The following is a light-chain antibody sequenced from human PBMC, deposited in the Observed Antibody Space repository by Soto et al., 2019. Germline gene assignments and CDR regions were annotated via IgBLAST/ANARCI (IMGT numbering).Light chain of an antibody. Sequence: EIVMTQYPATLSVSPGEIATLSCRSSQSVSSNLAWYQQKPGQAPRLLIYGASTRATGIPARFSGRGSGTEFTLTISSLQSDDFEFYYCQQYNNGPYTFGRGTKVDIK. J-gene: IGKJ2*01. V-gene: IGKV3-15*01. CDR2: GAS. CDR3: QQYNNGPYT. CDR1: QSVSSN.